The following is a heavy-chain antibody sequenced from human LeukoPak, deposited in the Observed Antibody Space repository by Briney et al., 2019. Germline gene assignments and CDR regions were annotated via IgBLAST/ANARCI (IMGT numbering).Heavy chain of an antibody. CDR3: ARNRGSPDAFDI. Sequence: GGSLRLSCAASGLTFSSYAMSWVRQAPGKGLEWVSAISGSGDSTYYADSVKGRFTISRDNSKNTVYLQMNSLRVEDTAVYYCARNRGSPDAFDIWGQGTMVTVSS. D-gene: IGHD1-26*01. J-gene: IGHJ3*02. V-gene: IGHV3-23*01. CDR2: ISGSGDST. CDR1: GLTFSSYA.